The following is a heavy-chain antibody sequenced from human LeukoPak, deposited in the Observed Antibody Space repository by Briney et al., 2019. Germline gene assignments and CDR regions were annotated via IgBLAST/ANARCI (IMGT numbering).Heavy chain of an antibody. CDR1: GGSISSSSYY. V-gene: IGHV4-39*01. Sequence: PSETLSLTCTVSGGSISSSSYYWGWIRQPPGKGLEWIGSIYYSGSTYYNPSLKSRVTISVDTSKNQFSLKLSSVTAADTAVYYCTSDRSVAALWGHMGLDYWGQGTLVTVSS. J-gene: IGHJ4*02. D-gene: IGHD6-19*01. CDR2: IYYSGST. CDR3: TSDRSVAALWGHMGLDY.